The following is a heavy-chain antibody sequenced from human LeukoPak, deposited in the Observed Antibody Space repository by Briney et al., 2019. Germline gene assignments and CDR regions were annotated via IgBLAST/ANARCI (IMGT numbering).Heavy chain of an antibody. CDR1: GFTFSAYS. D-gene: IGHD6-19*01. CDR2: ISSRSFTI. V-gene: IGHV3-48*02. CDR3: ARSVIAVAGYDAFDI. J-gene: IGHJ3*02. Sequence: GGSLRLSCAASGFTFSAYSMNWVRQAPGKGLDWVSYISSRSFTIYYADSVKGRFTIARDNAKNSLCLEMNSLRDEDTAVYYCARSVIAVAGYDAFDIWGQGTVVTVSS.